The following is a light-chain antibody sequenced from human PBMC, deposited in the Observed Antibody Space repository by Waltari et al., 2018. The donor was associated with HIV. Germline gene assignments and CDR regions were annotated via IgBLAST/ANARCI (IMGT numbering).Light chain of an antibody. J-gene: IGKJ1*01. CDR3: QQYYSTPWT. Sequence: DIVMTQSPDSLAVSPGERATINCQSSQNVLYSSNNKNYLVWYQQKPGQPPKLLIYWASTRESGVPDRFSGSGSGTDFTLTITSLQAEDVAVYYCQQYYSTPWTFGQGTKVEIK. V-gene: IGKV4-1*01. CDR1: QNVLYSSNNKNY. CDR2: WAS.